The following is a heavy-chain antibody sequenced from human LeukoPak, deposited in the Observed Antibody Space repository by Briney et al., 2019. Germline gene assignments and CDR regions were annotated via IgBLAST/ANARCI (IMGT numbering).Heavy chain of an antibody. D-gene: IGHD5-18*01. CDR3: AHRDTAMVHFDY. V-gene: IGHV1-69*01. Sequence: SVKVSCKASGGTFSSYAISWVRQAPGQGLEWMGGIIPIFGTANYAQKFQGRVTTTADESTSTAYMELSSLRSEDTAVYYCAHRDTAMVHFDYWGQGTLVTVSS. CDR1: GGTFSSYA. J-gene: IGHJ4*02. CDR2: IIPIFGTA.